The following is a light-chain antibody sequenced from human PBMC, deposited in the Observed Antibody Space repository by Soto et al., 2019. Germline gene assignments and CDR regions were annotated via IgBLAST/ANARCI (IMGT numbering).Light chain of an antibody. CDR3: QQSFGAPRT. CDR2: GAY. J-gene: IGKJ1*01. Sequence: DIQMTQSPSSLSASLGDRVTVTCRASQSISTYLNWFQQRPGKAPKLLIYGAYTLQDGVPSRFSGSGYETEFTLTISSLQPEDFATYYCQQSFGAPRTFGQGTRVDIK. CDR1: QSISTY. V-gene: IGKV1-39*01.